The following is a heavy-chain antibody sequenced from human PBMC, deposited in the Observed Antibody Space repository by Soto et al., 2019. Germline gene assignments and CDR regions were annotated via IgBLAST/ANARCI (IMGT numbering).Heavy chain of an antibody. CDR1: GFTFDDYA. CDR2: ISWNSGSI. Sequence: LRLSCAASGFTFDDYAMHWVRQAPGKGLEWVSGISWNSGSIGYADSVKGRFTISRDNAKNSLYLQMNSLRAEDTALYYCAKDIRGYYYYYYMDVWGKGTTVTVSS. CDR3: AKDIRGYYYYYYMDV. V-gene: IGHV3-9*01. J-gene: IGHJ6*03. D-gene: IGHD3-10*01.